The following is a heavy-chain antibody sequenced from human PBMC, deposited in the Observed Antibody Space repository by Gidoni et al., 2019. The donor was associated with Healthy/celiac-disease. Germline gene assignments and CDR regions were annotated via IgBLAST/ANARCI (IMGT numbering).Heavy chain of an antibody. D-gene: IGHD6-19*01. CDR3: AKDLGNIAVPGPNYYYGMDV. CDR1: GFTFSSYG. V-gene: IGHV3-30*18. J-gene: IGHJ6*02. CDR2: ISYDGSKK. Sequence: QVQLVESGVGVVQPGRSLRLSFAASGFTFSSYGMHWVRQAPGKGLEWVAVISYDGSKKYYADSVKGRFTISRDNSKNTLYLQMNSLRAEDTAVYYCAKDLGNIAVPGPNYYYGMDVWGQGTTVTVSS.